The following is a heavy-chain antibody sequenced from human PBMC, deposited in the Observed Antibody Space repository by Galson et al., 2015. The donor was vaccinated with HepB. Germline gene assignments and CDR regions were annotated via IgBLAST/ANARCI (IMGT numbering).Heavy chain of an antibody. D-gene: IGHD3-10*01. Sequence: SVKVSCKASGGTFSSYTVSWVRQAPGQGLEWMGRIIPILGIANYAQKFQGRVTITADKSTSTAYMELSSLRSEDTAVYYCASPHRVIGAHNAFDIWGQGTMVTVSS. CDR1: GGTFSSYT. CDR2: IIPILGIA. J-gene: IGHJ3*02. V-gene: IGHV1-69*02. CDR3: ASPHRVIGAHNAFDI.